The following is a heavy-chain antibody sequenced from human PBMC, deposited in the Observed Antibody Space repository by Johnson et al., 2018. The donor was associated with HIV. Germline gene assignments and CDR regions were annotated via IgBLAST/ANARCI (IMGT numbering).Heavy chain of an antibody. Sequence: QVQLVESGGDVVQPGRSLRLSCTASGFTFSSYALHWVRQAPGKGLEWVAVISYDGSNKYYPDSVKGRFAISRDNSKNTLYLQMNSLRAEDTAVYYCARVRWQIQSVDVFDIWGQGTMVTVSS. CDR1: GFTFSSYA. J-gene: IGHJ3*02. V-gene: IGHV3-30*09. CDR2: ISYDGSNK. CDR3: ARVRWQIQSVDVFDI. D-gene: IGHD5-24*01.